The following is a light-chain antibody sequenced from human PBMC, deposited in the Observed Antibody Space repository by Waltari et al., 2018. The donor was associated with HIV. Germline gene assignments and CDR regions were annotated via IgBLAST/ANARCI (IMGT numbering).Light chain of an antibody. Sequence: DIQMTQSPRSLSASFGETVTFTCRSSQTARTYVNWYQQTLGRPPRLLIFSASSLQSGVASRFSGRGSGTDFTLTIKNLQPEDFATYYCEQNYDFTRTFGQGTTVG. CDR1: QTARTY. J-gene: IGKJ1*01. CDR2: SAS. V-gene: IGKV1-39*01. CDR3: EQNYDFTRT.